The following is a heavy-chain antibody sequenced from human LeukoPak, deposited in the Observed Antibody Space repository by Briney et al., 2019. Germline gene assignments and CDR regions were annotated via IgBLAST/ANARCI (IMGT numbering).Heavy chain of an antibody. D-gene: IGHD1-26*01. J-gene: IGHJ4*02. CDR3: ARGRFRWELEIRDFDY. CDR2: MNPNSGNT. CDR1: GYTFTSYD. Sequence: ASVKVSCKASGYTFTSYDINWVRQATGQGLEWMGWMNPNSGNTGYAQKFQGRVTMTRDTSISAAYMELSSLRSEDTAVYYCARGRFRWELEIRDFDYWGQGTLVTVSS. V-gene: IGHV1-8*01.